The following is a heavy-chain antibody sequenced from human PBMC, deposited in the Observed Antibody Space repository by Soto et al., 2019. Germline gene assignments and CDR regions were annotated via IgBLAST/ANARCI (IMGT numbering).Heavy chain of an antibody. Sequence: PSETLSLTCTVSGGSISSGDYYWSWIRQPPGKGLEWIGYIYYSGSTYYNPSLKSRVTISVDTSKNQFSLKLSSVTAADTAVYYCAREGDYYDSSGYYPGDAFDIWGQGTMVTVSS. CDR3: AREGDYYDSSGYYPGDAFDI. CDR2: IYYSGST. J-gene: IGHJ3*02. CDR1: GGSISSGDYY. D-gene: IGHD3-22*01. V-gene: IGHV4-30-4*01.